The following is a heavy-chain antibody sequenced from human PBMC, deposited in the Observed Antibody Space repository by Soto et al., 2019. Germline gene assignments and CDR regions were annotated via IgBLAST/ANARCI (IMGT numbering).Heavy chain of an antibody. CDR2: ISYDGSNK. CDR1: GFTFSSYG. V-gene: IGHV3-30*03. Sequence: QVQLVESGGGVVQPGRSLRLSCAASGFTFSSYGMHWVRQAPGKGLEWVAVISYDGSNKYYADSVKGRFTISRDNSKNSMYLQKKRMSGEDTAVYYCDQTRPDCGGYCPLDYWGQGTLVTVSS. J-gene: IGHJ4*02. CDR3: DQTRPDCGGYCPLDY. D-gene: IGHD2-21*02.